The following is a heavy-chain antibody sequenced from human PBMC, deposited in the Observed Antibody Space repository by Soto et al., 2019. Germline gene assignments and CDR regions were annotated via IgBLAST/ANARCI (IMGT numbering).Heavy chain of an antibody. CDR2: INAGNGNT. J-gene: IGHJ6*02. Sequence: QVQLVQSGAEEKKPGASVKVSCKASGYTFTSYAMHWVRQAPGQRLEWMGWINAGNGNTKYSQKFQGRVTITRDTDESTAYMELSSLGSEDTAVYYCASSATTADYYYGMDVWGQGTTVTVSS. CDR1: GYTFTSYA. V-gene: IGHV1-3*05. CDR3: ASSATTADYYYGMDV. D-gene: IGHD1-26*01.